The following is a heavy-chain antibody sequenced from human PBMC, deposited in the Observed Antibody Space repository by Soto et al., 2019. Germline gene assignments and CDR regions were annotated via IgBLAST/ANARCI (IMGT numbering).Heavy chain of an antibody. CDR2: ISGSGGST. CDR1: GFTFSSYA. Sequence: GGSLRLSCAASGFTFSSYAMSWVRQAPGKGLEWVSAISGSGGSTYYADSVKGRFTISRDNSKNTLYLQMNSLRAEDAAVYYCAKDWKSHVDTAMDDAFDIWGQGTMVTVSS. J-gene: IGHJ3*02. D-gene: IGHD5-18*01. CDR3: AKDWKSHVDTAMDDAFDI. V-gene: IGHV3-23*01.